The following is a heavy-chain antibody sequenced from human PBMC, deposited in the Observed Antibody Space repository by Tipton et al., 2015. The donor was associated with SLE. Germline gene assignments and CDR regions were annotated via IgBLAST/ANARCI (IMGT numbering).Heavy chain of an antibody. CDR2: IRYDGSDK. V-gene: IGHV3-30*02. D-gene: IGHD3-3*01. J-gene: IGHJ4*02. Sequence: SGFTFSDYGMHWVRQAPGKGLGWVAFIRYDGSDKDYTDSGKGRFTISRDNSKNTLYLQMNSLRAEDTAVYYCARSPVDYWNGYSAWGQGTLVAVSS. CDR1: GFTFSDYG. CDR3: ARSPVDYWNGYSA.